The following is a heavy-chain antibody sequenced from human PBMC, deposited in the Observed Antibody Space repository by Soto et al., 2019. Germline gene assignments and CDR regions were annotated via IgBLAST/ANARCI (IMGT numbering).Heavy chain of an antibody. V-gene: IGHV1-18*01. D-gene: IGHD3-9*01. CDR1: GYTFTSYG. J-gene: IGHJ5*01. CDR3: ARDSPFLTGYQGQVSGFDP. CDR2: ISAYNGNT. Sequence: EASVKVSCKAPGYTFTSYGISWVRQAPGQGLEWMGWISAYNGNTNYAQKLQGRVTMTTDTSTSTAYMELRSLRSDDTAVYYCARDSPFLTGYQGQVSGFDPWGQGTLVTVSS.